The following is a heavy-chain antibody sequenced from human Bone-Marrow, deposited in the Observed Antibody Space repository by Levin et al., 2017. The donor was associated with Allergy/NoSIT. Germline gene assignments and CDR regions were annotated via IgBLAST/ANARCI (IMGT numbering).Heavy chain of an antibody. CDR1: GFTFSSYA. Sequence: GESLKISCAASGFTFSSYAMSWVRQAPGKGLEWVSAISGSGGSTYYADSVKGRFTISRDHSNNTLYLQMNSLRAEDTAVYYCAKGGAGRQDWFDPWGQGTLVTVSS. CDR3: AKGGAGRQDWFDP. CDR2: ISGSGGST. V-gene: IGHV3-23*01. J-gene: IGHJ5*02.